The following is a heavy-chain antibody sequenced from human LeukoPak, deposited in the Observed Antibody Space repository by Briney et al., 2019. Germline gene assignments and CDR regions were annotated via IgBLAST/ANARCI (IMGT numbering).Heavy chain of an antibody. V-gene: IGHV1-2*02. CDR3: ATSSGWKSNIDY. D-gene: IGHD6-19*01. Sequence: ASVKVSCKSSGYTFTSYDINWVRQATGKGLEWVGWINPNSGGTNYAQKFQGRVTMTRDTSISTAYMELSRLRSDDTAVFYCATSSGWKSNIDYWGQGTLVTVSS. J-gene: IGHJ4*02. CDR2: INPNSGGT. CDR1: GYTFTSYD.